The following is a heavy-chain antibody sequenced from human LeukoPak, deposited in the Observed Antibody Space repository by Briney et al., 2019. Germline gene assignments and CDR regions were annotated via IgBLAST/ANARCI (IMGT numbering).Heavy chain of an antibody. J-gene: IGHJ4*02. V-gene: IGHV3-21*01. Sequence: SGGSLRLSCAASGFTFSSYSMNWVRQAPGKGLEWVSSISSSSSYIYYADSVKGRFTISRDNAKNSPYLQMNSLRAEDTAVYYCARAFRPADLDYWGQGTLVTVSS. CDR2: ISSSSSYI. CDR1: GFTFSSYS. D-gene: IGHD6-25*01. CDR3: ARAFRPADLDY.